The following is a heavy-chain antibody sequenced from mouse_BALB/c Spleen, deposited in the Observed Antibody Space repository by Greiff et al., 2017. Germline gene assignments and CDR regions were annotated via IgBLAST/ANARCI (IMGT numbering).Heavy chain of an antibody. CDR3: ASRSPYYAMDY. Sequence: QVQLQQPGAELVKPGASVKLSCKASGYTFTSYWMHWVKQRPGQGLEWIGEINPSNGRTNYNEKFKSKATLTVDKSSSTAYMQLSSLTSEDSAVYYCASRSPYYAMDYWGQGTSVTVSS. CDR1: GYTFTSYW. V-gene: IGHV1S81*02. CDR2: INPSNGRT. J-gene: IGHJ4*01.